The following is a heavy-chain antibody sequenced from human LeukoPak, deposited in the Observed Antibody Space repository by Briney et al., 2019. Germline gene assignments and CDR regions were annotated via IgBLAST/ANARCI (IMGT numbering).Heavy chain of an antibody. V-gene: IGHV3-48*03. CDR1: GFTFSSYE. J-gene: IGHJ4*02. CDR2: ISSSGSTI. Sequence: GGSLRLSRAASGFTFSSYEMNWVRQAPGKGLEWVSYISSSGSTIYYADSVKGRFTISRDNAKNSLYLQMNSLRAEDTAGYYCARSTMGVRKFFDYWGQGTLVTVSS. D-gene: IGHD4-23*01. CDR3: ARSTMGVRKFFDY.